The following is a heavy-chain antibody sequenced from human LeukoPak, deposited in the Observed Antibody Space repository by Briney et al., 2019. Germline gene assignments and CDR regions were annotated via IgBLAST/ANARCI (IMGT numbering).Heavy chain of an antibody. D-gene: IGHD6-6*01. CDR3: ARDSARWYYMDV. Sequence: GRPLRLSCAASGFTFSSYAMHWVRQAPGKGLEWVAVISYDGSNKYYADSVKGRFTISRDNSKNTLYLQMNSLRAEDTAVYYCARDSARWYYMDVWGKGTTVTVSS. V-gene: IGHV3-30*01. CDR1: GFTFSSYA. CDR2: ISYDGSNK. J-gene: IGHJ6*03.